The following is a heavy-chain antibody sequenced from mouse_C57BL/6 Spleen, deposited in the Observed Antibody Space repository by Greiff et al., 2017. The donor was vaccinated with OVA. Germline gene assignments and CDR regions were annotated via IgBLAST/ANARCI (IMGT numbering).Heavy chain of an antibody. CDR3: AGGDYDGRDYYAMDY. CDR1: GYTFTSYW. Sequence: QVQLQQPGAELVKPGASVKLSCKASGYTFTSYWMQWVKQRPGQGLEWIGEIDPSDSYTNYNQKFKGKATLTVDTSSSTAYMQLSSLTSEDSAVYYCAGGDYDGRDYYAMDYWGQGTSVTVSS. D-gene: IGHD2-4*01. J-gene: IGHJ4*01. V-gene: IGHV1-50*01. CDR2: IDPSDSYT.